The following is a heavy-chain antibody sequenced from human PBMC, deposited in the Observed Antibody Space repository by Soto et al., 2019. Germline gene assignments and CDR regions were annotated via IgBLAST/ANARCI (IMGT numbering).Heavy chain of an antibody. CDR2: INHSGST. CDR3: ARGEGVVVVPAAIGYYYGMDV. Sequence: SDTLFLTFAINGQSFIDSYWRWIVKTAWMGLEWIGEINHSGSTNYNPSLKSRVTISVDTSKNQFSLKLSSVTAADTAVYYCARGEGVVVVPAAIGYYYGMDVWGQGTTVS. V-gene: IGHV4-34*01. CDR1: GQSFIDSY. D-gene: IGHD2-2*01. J-gene: IGHJ6*02.